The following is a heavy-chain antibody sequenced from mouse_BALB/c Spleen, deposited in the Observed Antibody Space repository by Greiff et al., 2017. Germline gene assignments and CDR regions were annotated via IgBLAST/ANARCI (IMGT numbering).Heavy chain of an antibody. J-gene: IGHJ3*01. Sequence: VQLVESGPSLVQPSQTLSITCTASGFSLTSYGVHWVRQSPGKGLEWLGVIWSGGSTDYNAAFMSRLSIITDNSKCQVFFKMNSLQADDTAIYYCAKKGVREQAWFAYWGQGTLVTVSA. CDR3: AKKGVREQAWFAY. CDR1: GFSLTSYG. V-gene: IGHV2-5-1*01. CDR2: IWSGGST.